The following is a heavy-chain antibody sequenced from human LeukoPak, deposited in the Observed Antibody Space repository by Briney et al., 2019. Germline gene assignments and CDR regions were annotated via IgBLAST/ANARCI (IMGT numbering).Heavy chain of an antibody. Sequence: GEALKISCKGSGYNFTSYWLGWVRQMPGKGLEWMGIIYPGDSDTRYSPSFQGQVTISADKSISTAYLQWSSLKASDTAMYYCARRGRDGGNSVFLDYWGQGTLVTVSS. V-gene: IGHV5-51*01. CDR2: IYPGDSDT. CDR1: GYNFTSYW. D-gene: IGHD4-23*01. J-gene: IGHJ4*02. CDR3: ARRGRDGGNSVFLDY.